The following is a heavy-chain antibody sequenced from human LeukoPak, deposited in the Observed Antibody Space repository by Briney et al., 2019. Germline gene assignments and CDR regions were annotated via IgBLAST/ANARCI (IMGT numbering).Heavy chain of an antibody. J-gene: IGHJ4*02. Sequence: KSSETLSLTCTVPGGSISSYYWSWIRQPPGKGLEWIGYIYYSGSTNYNPSPKSRVTISVDTSKNQFSLKLSSVTAADTAVYYCAGNLEYYYGSGSYGSRLHYFDYWGQGTLVTVSS. CDR1: GGSISSYY. CDR3: AGNLEYYYGSGSYGSRLHYFDY. V-gene: IGHV4-59*01. D-gene: IGHD3-10*01. CDR2: IYYSGST.